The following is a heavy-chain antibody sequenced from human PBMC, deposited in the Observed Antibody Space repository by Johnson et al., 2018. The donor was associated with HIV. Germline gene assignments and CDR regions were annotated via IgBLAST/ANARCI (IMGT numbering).Heavy chain of an antibody. CDR2: ISWNSGSI. J-gene: IGHJ3*02. D-gene: IGHD3-22*01. CDR1: GFTFDDYA. Sequence: VQLVESGGGLVQPGRSLRLSCAASGFTFDDYAMHWVRQAPGKGLEWVSGISWNSGSIGYADSVKGRFTISRDNAKNSLYLQMTSLRAEDTAVYYCARERMYYDVSSDIGAFEIWGQGTMVTVSS. V-gene: IGHV3-9*01. CDR3: ARERMYYDVSSDIGAFEI.